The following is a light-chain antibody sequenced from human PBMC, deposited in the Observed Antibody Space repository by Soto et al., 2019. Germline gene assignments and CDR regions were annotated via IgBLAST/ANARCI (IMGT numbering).Light chain of an antibody. V-gene: IGKV4-1*01. J-gene: IGKJ1*01. CDR2: WAS. Sequence: DIVMTQSPDSLAVSLGERATINCKSSQRVLYSSNNKNYLAWYQQKPGQPPKLLIYWASTRESGVPDRFSGSGSGTDFTLTLSSLQPEDVAVYYCQQYYTALLMFGQGTKVEIK. CDR3: QQYYTALLM. CDR1: QRVLYSSNNKNY.